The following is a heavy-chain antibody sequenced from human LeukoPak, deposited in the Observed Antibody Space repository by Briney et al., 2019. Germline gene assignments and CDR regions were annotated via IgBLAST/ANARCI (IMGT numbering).Heavy chain of an antibody. V-gene: IGHV4-30-4*01. Sequence: SETLSLTCIVSAGSINSADYYRSWIRQPPGKGLEWIGYIFYSGSTYYNPSLKSRLTISVDTSKNQFSLKLSSVTAADTAVYYCARGAYNYGLYYFDSWGQGTLVTVSS. CDR2: IFYSGST. CDR1: AGSINSADYY. J-gene: IGHJ4*02. D-gene: IGHD5-18*01. CDR3: ARGAYNYGLYYFDS.